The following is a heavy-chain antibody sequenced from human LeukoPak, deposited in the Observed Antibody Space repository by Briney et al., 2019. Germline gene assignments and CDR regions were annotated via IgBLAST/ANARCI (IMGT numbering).Heavy chain of an antibody. J-gene: IGHJ6*03. CDR2: INHSGST. CDR1: GGSFSGYY. CDR3: AREGYCSGGSCYGYYYYYYMDV. V-gene: IGHV4-34*01. D-gene: IGHD2-15*01. Sequence: SETLSLTCAVYGGSFSGYYWSWIRQPPGKGLEWIGEINHSGSTNYNPSLKSRVTISVDTSKNQFSLKLSSVTAADTAVYYCAREGYCSGGSCYGYYYYYYMDVWGKGTTVTISS.